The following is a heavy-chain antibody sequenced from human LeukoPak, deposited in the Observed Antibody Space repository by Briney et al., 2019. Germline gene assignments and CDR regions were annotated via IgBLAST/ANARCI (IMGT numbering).Heavy chain of an antibody. CDR1: GFTFSSYS. D-gene: IGHD2-15*01. J-gene: IGHJ5*02. CDR2: ISSGSSTI. V-gene: IGHV3-48*04. Sequence: GGSLRLSCAASGFTFSSYSMNWVRQAPGKGLEWVSYISSGSSTIYYADSVKGRFTISRDNAKNSLYLQMNSLRAEDTAVYYCARFPGSGRDNWFDPWGQGTLVTVSS. CDR3: ARFPGSGRDNWFDP.